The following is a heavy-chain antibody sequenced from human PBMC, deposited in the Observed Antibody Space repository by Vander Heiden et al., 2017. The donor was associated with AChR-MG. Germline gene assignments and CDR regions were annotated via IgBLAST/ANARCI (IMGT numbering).Heavy chain of an antibody. CDR3: AKGGSSGWYFFDY. D-gene: IGHD6-19*01. V-gene: IGHV3-9*01. Sequence: EVQLVESGGGLVQPGRSLRLSCAASGFTFDDYAMHWVRQAPGKGREWVSGISWNSGSIGYADSVKGRFTISRDNAKNSLYLQMNSLRAEDTALYYCAKGGSSGWYFFDYWGQGTLVTVSS. J-gene: IGHJ4*02. CDR2: ISWNSGSI. CDR1: GFTFDDYA.